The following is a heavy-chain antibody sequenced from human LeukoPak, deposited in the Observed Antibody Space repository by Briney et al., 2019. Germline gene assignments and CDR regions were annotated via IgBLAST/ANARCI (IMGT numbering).Heavy chain of an antibody. CDR3: AKGSRWHFDY. V-gene: IGHV3-30*02. J-gene: IGHJ4*02. CDR1: GFTFSSYG. D-gene: IGHD6-13*01. CDR2: IQYDGSNI. Sequence: PGGSLRLSCAASGFTFSSYGMHWVRQAPGKGLEWVAFIQYDGSNIYSADSVKGRFTISRDNSKNTLYLLMNSLGPEDTAVYYCAKGSRWHFDYWGQGALVTVSS.